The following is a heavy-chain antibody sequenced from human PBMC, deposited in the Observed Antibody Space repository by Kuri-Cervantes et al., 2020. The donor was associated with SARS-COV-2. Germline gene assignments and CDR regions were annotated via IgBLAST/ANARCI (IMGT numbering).Heavy chain of an antibody. D-gene: IGHD6-19*01. J-gene: IGHJ6*02. CDR2: ISGSGGST. CDR1: GFTFSSYA. Sequence: GGSLRLSCAASGFTFSSYAMSWVRQAPGKGLEWVSAISGSGGSTNYADSVKGRFTISRDNSKNTLYLQMNSLRAEDTAVYYCASTIAVAGTANRDGMDVWGQGTTVTVSS. V-gene: IGHV3-23*01. CDR3: ASTIAVAGTANRDGMDV.